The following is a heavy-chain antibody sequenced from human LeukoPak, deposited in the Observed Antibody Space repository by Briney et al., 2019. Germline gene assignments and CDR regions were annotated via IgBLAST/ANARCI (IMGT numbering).Heavy chain of an antibody. J-gene: IGHJ4*02. V-gene: IGHV4-34*01. Sequence: SETLSLTCAVYGGSFSGYYWSWIRQPPGKGLEWIGEINHSGSTNYNPSLKSRVTISVDTSKNQFSLKLSSVTAADTAVYYCARGRSSHETVGATTVFDYWGQGTLVTVSS. CDR2: INHSGST. CDR1: GGSFSGYY. CDR3: ARGRSSHETVGATTVFDY. D-gene: IGHD1-26*01.